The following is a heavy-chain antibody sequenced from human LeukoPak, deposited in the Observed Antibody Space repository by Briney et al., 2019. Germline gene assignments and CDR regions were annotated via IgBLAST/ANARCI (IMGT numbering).Heavy chain of an antibody. J-gene: IGHJ4*02. CDR1: GFTFSSYW. D-gene: IGHD6-19*01. CDR2: ISYDGSNK. Sequence: GGSLRLSCAASGFTFSSYWMSWVRQAPGKGLEWVAVISYDGSNKYYADSVKGRFSISRDNSKNTLGLQMNSLTGDDTAVYYCASRYSSAWSLDYWGQGTLVTVSS. V-gene: IGHV3-30-3*01. CDR3: ASRYSSAWSLDY.